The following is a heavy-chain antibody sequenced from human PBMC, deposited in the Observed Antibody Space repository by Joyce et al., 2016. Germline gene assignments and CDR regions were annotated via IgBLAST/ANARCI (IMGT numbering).Heavy chain of an antibody. V-gene: IGHV4-59*08. CDR2: ISYSENT. Sequence: QVQLQESGPGLVKPSETLFLTCIVSGGSISSHYWSWIRQPPGKGLEWIGYISYSENTNYNPSLKSRVTISVDTSKNQFSLKLNSVTAADTAVFYCAGGSSYGPLDFWGQGTLVTVSS. D-gene: IGHD4-17*01. CDR1: GGSISSHY. J-gene: IGHJ4*02. CDR3: AGGSSYGPLDF.